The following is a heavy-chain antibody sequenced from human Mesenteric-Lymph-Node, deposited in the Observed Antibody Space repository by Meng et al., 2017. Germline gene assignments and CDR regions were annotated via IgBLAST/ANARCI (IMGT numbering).Heavy chain of an antibody. D-gene: IGHD6-13*01. V-gene: IGHV6-1*01. CDR3: ARSIIAGAGNWFDP. CDR2: TYYRSKWYN. Sequence: SETLSLTCAISGDSVSRNSAAWNWIRQSPSRGLEWLGRTYYRSKWYNDYAVSVKSRITISPDTSKNQFSLQLNSVTPEDTAVYYCARSIIAGAGNWFDPWGQGTLVTVSS. CDR1: GDSVSRNSAA. J-gene: IGHJ5*02.